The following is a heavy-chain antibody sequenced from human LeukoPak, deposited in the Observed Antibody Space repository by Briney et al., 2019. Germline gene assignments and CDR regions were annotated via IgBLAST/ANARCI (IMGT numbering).Heavy chain of an antibody. CDR3: ALNPDYYGSGGFDY. CDR1: GFTFSSYW. J-gene: IGHJ4*02. CDR2: IKEDGSEK. D-gene: IGHD3-10*01. V-gene: IGHV3-7*01. Sequence: PGGSLRLSCATSGFTFSSYWMSWVRQAPGKGLEWVADIKEDGSEKYYVDSVKGRFTISRDNAKNSLYLQMNSLRAEDTAVYYCALNPDYYGSGGFDYWGQGTLVTVSS.